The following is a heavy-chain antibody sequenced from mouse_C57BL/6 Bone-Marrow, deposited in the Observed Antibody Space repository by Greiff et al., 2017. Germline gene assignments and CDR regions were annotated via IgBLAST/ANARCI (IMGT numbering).Heavy chain of an antibody. CDR3: ARGGGITTVVAPFDY. D-gene: IGHD1-1*01. CDR2: ISYDGSN. J-gene: IGHJ2*01. V-gene: IGHV3-6*01. CDR1: GYSITSGYY. Sequence: EVKLQESGPGLVKPSQSLSLTCSVTGYSITSGYYWNWIRQFPGNKLEWMGYISYDGSNNYNPSLKNRISITRDTSKNQFFLKLNSVTTEDTATYCCARGGGITTVVAPFDYWGQGTTLTVSS.